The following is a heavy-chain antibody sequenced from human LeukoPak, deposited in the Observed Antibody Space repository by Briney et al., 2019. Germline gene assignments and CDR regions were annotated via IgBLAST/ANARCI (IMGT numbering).Heavy chain of an antibody. Sequence: GRSLRLSCAASGFTFSSYAMHWVRQAPGKGLEWVAVISYDGSNKYYADSVKGRFTTSRDNSKNTLYLQMNSLRAEDTAVYYCARVGLGEWFVYYFDYWGQGTLVTVSS. CDR1: GFTFSSYA. J-gene: IGHJ4*02. D-gene: IGHD3-3*01. CDR3: ARVGLGEWFVYYFDY. V-gene: IGHV3-30-3*01. CDR2: ISYDGSNK.